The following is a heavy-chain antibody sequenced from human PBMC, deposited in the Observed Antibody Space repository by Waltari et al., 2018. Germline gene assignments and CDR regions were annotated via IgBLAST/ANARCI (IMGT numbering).Heavy chain of an antibody. D-gene: IGHD2-15*01. J-gene: IGHJ6*02. CDR2: LDPEDGET. Sequence: QVQLVQSGAEVKKPGASVKVSCKVSGYTLTELSMPWVRQAPGKGLEWMGGLDPEDGETIYAQKVQCRVTMTEDTSTDTAYMELNSLRAEDTAMYYCAKDLSVVTLYYNYGMDVWGQGTTVTVSS. CDR1: GYTLTELS. V-gene: IGHV1-24*01. CDR3: AKDLSVVTLYYNYGMDV.